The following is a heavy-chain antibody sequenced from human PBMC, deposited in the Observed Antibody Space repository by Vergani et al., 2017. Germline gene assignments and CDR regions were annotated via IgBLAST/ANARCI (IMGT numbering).Heavy chain of an antibody. D-gene: IGHD2-15*01. CDR2: IIPIFGTA. J-gene: IGHJ6*03. CDR3: AREGFVGYCSGGSCDSRSSYYDYYMDV. Sequence: QVQLVQSGAEVKKPGSSVKVSCKASGGTFSSYAISWVRQAPGQGLEWMGGIIPIFGTANYAQKFQGRVTITADESTSTADMGLSRLRSEDTAVYYCAREGFVGYCSGGSCDSRSSYYDYYMDVWGKGTTVIVSS. V-gene: IGHV1-69*01. CDR1: GGTFSSYA.